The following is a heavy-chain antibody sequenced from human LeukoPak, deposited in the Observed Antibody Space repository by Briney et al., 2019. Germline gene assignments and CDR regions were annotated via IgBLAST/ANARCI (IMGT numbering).Heavy chain of an antibody. CDR3: AKDMGYDSSGYYYAFDY. D-gene: IGHD3-22*01. J-gene: IGHJ4*02. CDR1: GFTFDDYA. Sequence: GGSLRLSCAASGFTFDDYAMHWVRQAPGKGLEWVSLISWDGGSTYYADSVKGRFTISRDNSKNSLYLQMSSLRAEDTALYYCAKDMGYDSSGYYYAFDYWGQGTLVTVSS. V-gene: IGHV3-43D*03. CDR2: ISWDGGST.